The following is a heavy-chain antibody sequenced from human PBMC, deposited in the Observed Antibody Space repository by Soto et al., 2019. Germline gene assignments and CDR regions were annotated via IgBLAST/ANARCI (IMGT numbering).Heavy chain of an antibody. CDR1: GFTFSSYG. Sequence: PGGSLRLSCAASGFTFSSYGMHWVRQAPGKGLERVAVISYDGSNKYYADSVKGRFTISRDNSKNTLYLQMNSLRAEDTAVYYCAKSHSVKSYYYYYVMYVWGQGTTVTVSS. J-gene: IGHJ6*02. V-gene: IGHV3-30*18. CDR3: AKSHSVKSYYYYYVMYV. CDR2: ISYDGSNK. D-gene: IGHD6-19*01.